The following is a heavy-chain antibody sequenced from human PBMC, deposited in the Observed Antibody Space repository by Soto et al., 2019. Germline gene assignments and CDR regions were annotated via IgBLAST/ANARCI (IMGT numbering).Heavy chain of an antibody. CDR2: IYYSGST. D-gene: IGHD3-10*01. CDR1: GGSISSYY. J-gene: IGHJ4*02. Sequence: SETLSLTCTVSGGSISSYYWSWIRQPPGKGLEWIGYIYYSGSTNYNPSLMSRVTISVDTTKNQFSLKLSSVTAADTAVYYCARGSSGSPIDYWGQGTLVTVSS. CDR3: ARGSSGSPIDY. V-gene: IGHV4-59*01.